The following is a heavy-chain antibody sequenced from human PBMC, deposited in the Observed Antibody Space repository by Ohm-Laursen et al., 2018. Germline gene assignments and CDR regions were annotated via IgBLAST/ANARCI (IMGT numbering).Heavy chain of an antibody. CDR1: GFTFSSYT. D-gene: IGHD6-13*01. J-gene: IGHJ4*02. CDR2: ISSSSGYI. Sequence: SLRLSCAASGFTFSSYTMNWVRQAPGKGLEWVSSISSSSGYIYYANSVKGRFTISRDNAKDLLYLQMNSLRAEDTAVYYCARDLVSSAWSDWGQGTLVTVSS. CDR3: ARDLVSSAWSD. V-gene: IGHV3-21*01.